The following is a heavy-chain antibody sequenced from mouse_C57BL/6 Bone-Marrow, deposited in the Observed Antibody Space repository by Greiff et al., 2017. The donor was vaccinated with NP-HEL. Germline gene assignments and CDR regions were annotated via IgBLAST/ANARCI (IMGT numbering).Heavy chain of an antibody. D-gene: IGHD2-10*01. CDR1: GFTFSSYA. Sequence: EVQGVESGGGLVKPGGSLKLSCAASGFTFSSYAMSWVRQTPEKRLEWVATISDGGSYTYYPDNVKGRFTISRDNAENNLYLQMSHLKSEDTAMYYCARAYSGNYFDYWGQGTTLTVSS. J-gene: IGHJ2*01. CDR2: ISDGGSYT. V-gene: IGHV5-4*01. CDR3: ARAYSGNYFDY.